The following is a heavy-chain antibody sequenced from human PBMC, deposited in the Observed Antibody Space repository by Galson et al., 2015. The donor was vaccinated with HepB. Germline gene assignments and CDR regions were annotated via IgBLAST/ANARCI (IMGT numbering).Heavy chain of an antibody. CDR2: ISWNSGSI. V-gene: IGHV3-9*01. Sequence: SLRLSCAASGFTFDDYAMHWVRQAPGKGLEWVSGISWNSGSIGYADSAKGRFTISRDNAKNSLYLQMNSLRAEDTALYYCANSMDYGDYFDYWGQGTLVTVSS. D-gene: IGHD4-17*01. J-gene: IGHJ4*02. CDR1: GFTFDDYA. CDR3: ANSMDYGDYFDY.